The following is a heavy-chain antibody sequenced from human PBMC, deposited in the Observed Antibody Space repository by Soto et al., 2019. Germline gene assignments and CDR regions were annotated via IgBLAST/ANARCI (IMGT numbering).Heavy chain of an antibody. CDR2: ISAFNGNT. V-gene: IGHV1-18*01. CDR3: AKDEVGAVYYYYYGMDV. D-gene: IGHD1-26*01. J-gene: IGHJ6*02. CDR1: GYTFTSYG. Sequence: ASVKVSCKASGYTFTSYGISWVRQAPGQGLEWMGWISAFNGNTYYAQKLQGRVTMTTDTSTSTAYMELRSLRSDDTAVYYCAKDEVGAVYYYYYGMDVWGQGTTVTVSS.